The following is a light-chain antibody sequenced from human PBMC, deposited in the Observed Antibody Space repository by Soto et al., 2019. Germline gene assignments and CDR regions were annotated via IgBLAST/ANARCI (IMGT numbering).Light chain of an antibody. CDR1: QSVSSSY. Sequence: EIVLTPSPGTLSLSPGERATLSCRASQSVSSSYLAWYQQKPGQAPRLLIYGASSRATGIPDRFSGSGSGTDFTLTISRLEPEDFAVYYCQQYGSSPKFGQGTKVDIK. J-gene: IGKJ1*01. V-gene: IGKV3-20*01. CDR2: GAS. CDR3: QQYGSSPK.